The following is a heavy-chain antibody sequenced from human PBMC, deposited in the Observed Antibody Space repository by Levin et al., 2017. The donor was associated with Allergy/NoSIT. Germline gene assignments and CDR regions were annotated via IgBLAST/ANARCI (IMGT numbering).Heavy chain of an antibody. Sequence: PGGSLRLSCEVSGFTFSSYGMYWVRQAPGKGLEWVSGIGGGGLTTLYADSVKGRFTISRDNSKNTLYLQMNSLRAEDTALYYCAKGRGGITVPALRAFDIWGQGTMVTVSS. D-gene: IGHD2-2*01. CDR3: AKGRGGITVPALRAFDI. V-gene: IGHV3-23*01. CDR2: IGGGGLTT. CDR1: GFTFSSYG. J-gene: IGHJ3*02.